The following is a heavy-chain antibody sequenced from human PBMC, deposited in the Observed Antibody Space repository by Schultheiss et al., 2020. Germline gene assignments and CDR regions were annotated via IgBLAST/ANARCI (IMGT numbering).Heavy chain of an antibody. CDR2: IWYDGSNK. J-gene: IGHJ4*02. D-gene: IGHD2-2*01. CDR3: ATHCTSTSCYPQ. CDR1: GFTFSSYG. V-gene: IGHV3-33*08. Sequence: GGSLRLSCAASGFTFSSYGMHWVRQAPGKGLEWVAVIWYDGSNKYYTDSVKGRFTISRDNSKNTLYLQMNSLRAEDTAVYYCATHCTSTSCYPQWGQGTLVTVSS.